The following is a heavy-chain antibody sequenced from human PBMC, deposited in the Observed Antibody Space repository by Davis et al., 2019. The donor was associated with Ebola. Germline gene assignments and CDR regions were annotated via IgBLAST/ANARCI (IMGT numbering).Heavy chain of an antibody. J-gene: IGHJ3*02. CDR3: ARLVGATSIPI. D-gene: IGHD1-26*01. V-gene: IGHV5-51*01. CDR1: GYSLTNYW. Sequence: PGGSLRLSCKASGYSLTNYWIGWVRQMPGKGLEWMGIIFPGDSDTRYSPSFQGQVTISADKSISTAYLQWSSLKASDTAMYYCARLVGATSIPIWGQGTMVTVSS. CDR2: IFPGDSDT.